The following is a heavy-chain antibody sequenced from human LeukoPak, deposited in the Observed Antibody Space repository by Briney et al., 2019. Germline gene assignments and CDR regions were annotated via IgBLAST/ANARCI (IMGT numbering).Heavy chain of an antibody. CDR3: ARGHSPVTTKVSYFQH. Sequence: SDTLSLTCTVSGGSVSSGSYYWRWIRQPPGKELEWIGEINHSGSTNYNTSLKSRVTILVDTSKNQFSLKLSSVTAADTAVYYCARGHSPVTTKVSYFQHWGQGTLVTVSS. CDR2: INHSGST. D-gene: IGHD4-17*01. CDR1: GGSVSSGSYY. V-gene: IGHV4-61*01. J-gene: IGHJ1*01.